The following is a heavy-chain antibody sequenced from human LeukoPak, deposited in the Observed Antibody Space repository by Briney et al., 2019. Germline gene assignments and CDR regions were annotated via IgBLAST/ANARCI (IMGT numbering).Heavy chain of an antibody. J-gene: IGHJ3*02. CDR2: ISYNSDTT. V-gene: IGHV3-48*04. CDR1: GFPFSAYA. D-gene: IGHD3-10*01. Sequence: GSLRLSCSASGFPFSAYAMNWVRQTPEKGLEWVSYISYNSDTTHYADSVKGRFTISRDNAKNSVYLQMNSLRVEHTAVYYCTRSGDGAFDNWGPGTMVTVS. CDR3: TRSGDGAFDN.